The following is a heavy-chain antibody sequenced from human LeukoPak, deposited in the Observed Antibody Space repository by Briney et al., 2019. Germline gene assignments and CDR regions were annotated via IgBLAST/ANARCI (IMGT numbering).Heavy chain of an antibody. J-gene: IGHJ6*02. CDR3: ARVLTYYYGSGSPSYYYYYYYGMDV. CDR2: ISSSSYT. V-gene: IGHV3-11*05. CDR1: GFTFSDYY. D-gene: IGHD3-10*01. Sequence: PGGSLRLPCAASGFTFSDYYMSWIRQAPGKGLEWVSYISSSSYTNYADSVKGRFTIYRDNAKNSLYLQMNSLRAEDTAVYYCARVLTYYYGSGSPSYYYYYYYGMDVWGQGTTVTVSS.